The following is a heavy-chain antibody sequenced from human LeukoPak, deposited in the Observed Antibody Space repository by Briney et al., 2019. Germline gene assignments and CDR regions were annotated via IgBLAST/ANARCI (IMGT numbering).Heavy chain of an antibody. D-gene: IGHD6-19*01. Sequence: GGSLRLSCAASGFTFSSYSMNWVRQAPGKGLEWVSSISSSSSYIYYADSVKGRFTISRDNAKNSLYLQMNSLRAEDTAAYYCARAAISSGLTPGWFDPWGQGTLVTVSS. V-gene: IGHV3-21*01. CDR3: ARAAISSGLTPGWFDP. CDR2: ISSSSSYI. J-gene: IGHJ5*02. CDR1: GFTFSSYS.